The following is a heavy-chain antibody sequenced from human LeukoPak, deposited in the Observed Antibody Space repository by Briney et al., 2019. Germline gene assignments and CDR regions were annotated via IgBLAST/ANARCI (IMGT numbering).Heavy chain of an antibody. V-gene: IGHV3-7*03. D-gene: IGHD3-3*01. CDR2: IKQDGSEK. CDR3: AKGRRFLEWLFDY. CDR1: GFTFSSYW. J-gene: IGHJ4*02. Sequence: PGGSLRLSCAASGFTFSSYWMSWVRQAPGKGLEWVANIKQDGSEKYYVDSVKGRFTISRDNSKNTLYLQMNSLRAEDTAVYYCAKGRRFLEWLFDYWGQGTLVTVSS.